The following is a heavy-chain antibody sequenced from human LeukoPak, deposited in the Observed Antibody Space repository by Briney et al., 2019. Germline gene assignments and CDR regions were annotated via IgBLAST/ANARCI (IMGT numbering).Heavy chain of an antibody. CDR1: GGSISSSH. CDR3: ARSELRSHYYYGMDV. D-gene: IGHD1-26*01. V-gene: IGHV4-4*07. Sequence: SETLSLTCIVSGGSISSSHWSWIRQPAGKGLEWIGRIYASGSTSYNPSLKSRVSMSVDTSKNQFSLKLSSVTAADTAVYYCARSELRSHYYYGMDVWGQGTTVTVSS. CDR2: IYASGST. J-gene: IGHJ6*02.